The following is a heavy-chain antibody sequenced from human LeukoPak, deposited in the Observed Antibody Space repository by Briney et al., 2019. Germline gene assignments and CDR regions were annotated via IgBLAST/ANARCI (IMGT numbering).Heavy chain of an antibody. J-gene: IGHJ4*02. V-gene: IGHV3-7*01. CDR2: IKYDGNEE. D-gene: IGHD4-23*01. CDR3: RSGGAAPGSFDN. CDR1: GFPFRDYW. Sequence: PGGSLRLSCAASGFPFRDYWMSWMRQAPGKGLEWVANIKYDGNEEYYVDSVKGRFTISRDNAKNSLYLLLNSLRLEDTAVYYCRSGGAAPGSFDNWGQGTLVTVSP.